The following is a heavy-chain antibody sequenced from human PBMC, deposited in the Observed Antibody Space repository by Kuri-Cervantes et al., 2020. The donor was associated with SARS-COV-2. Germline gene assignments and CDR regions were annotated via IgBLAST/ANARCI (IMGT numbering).Heavy chain of an antibody. V-gene: IGHV1-2*02. CDR2: INPDSGGT. CDR1: EYTFTGYY. D-gene: IGHD6-13*01. CDR3: ARDLTDSSSWYLYWFDP. Sequence: ASVKVSCKASEYTFTGYYMHWVRQAPGQGLEWMGWINPDSGGTNYAQTFQGRVTMTRDTSISAAYTELSSLRSEDTAVYYCARDLTDSSSWYLYWFDPWGQGTLVTVSS. J-gene: IGHJ5*02.